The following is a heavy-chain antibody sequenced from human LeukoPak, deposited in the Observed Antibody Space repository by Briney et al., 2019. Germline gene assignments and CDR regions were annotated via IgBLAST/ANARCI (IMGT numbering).Heavy chain of an antibody. Sequence: ETLSLTCTVSGGSISSSSYYWGWIRQPPGKGLEWVSSISSSSSYIYYADSVKGRFTISRDNAKNSLYLQMNSLRAEDTAVYYCASLTYYDILTGYDDAFDIWGQGTMVTVSS. CDR2: ISSSSSYI. D-gene: IGHD3-9*01. CDR1: GGSISSSS. J-gene: IGHJ3*02. CDR3: ASLTYYDILTGYDDAFDI. V-gene: IGHV3-21*01.